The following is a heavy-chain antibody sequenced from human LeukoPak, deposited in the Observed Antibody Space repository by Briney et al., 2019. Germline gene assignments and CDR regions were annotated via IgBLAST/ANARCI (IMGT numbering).Heavy chain of an antibody. CDR2: VFHSGST. CDR3: ARVFLYYYYYMDV. V-gene: IGHV4-38-2*02. CDR1: GYSISSGYY. D-gene: IGHD3-3*01. J-gene: IGHJ6*03. Sequence: SETLSLTCSVTGYSISSGYYWGWIRQPPGKGLEWIGSVFHSGSTHYNLSLKSRATISVDTSKNQFSLKLNSVSAADTAVYYCARVFLYYYYYMDVWGKGTSVTVSS.